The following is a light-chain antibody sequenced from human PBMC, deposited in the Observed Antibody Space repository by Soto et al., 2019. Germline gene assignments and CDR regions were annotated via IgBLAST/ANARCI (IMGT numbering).Light chain of an antibody. CDR3: HSRA. V-gene: IGKV1-5*01. J-gene: IGKJ5*01. CDR2: DAS. CDR1: QTISRW. Sequence: DIQMTQSPSVMSASVGDTVTITCRASQTISRWLAWYQQKPGRAPKLLIYDASTLESGVPSRFSGSGSETEFTLTISRLQPDDFATYFCHSRAFGQGTRLEI.